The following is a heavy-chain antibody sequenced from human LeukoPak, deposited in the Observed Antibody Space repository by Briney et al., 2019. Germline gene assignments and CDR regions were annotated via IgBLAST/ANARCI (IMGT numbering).Heavy chain of an antibody. CDR1: GYSFTSYW. V-gene: IGHV5-51*01. D-gene: IGHD1-26*01. CDR2: IYPGDSDT. J-gene: IGHJ6*03. CDR3: ARGVGATAPYYYYYYMDV. Sequence: GESLKISCKGSGYSFTSYWIGLVRQMPGKGLEWMGIIYPGDSDTRYSPSFQGQVTISADKSISTAYPQWSSLKASDTAMYYCARGVGATAPYYYYYYMDVWGKGTTVTVSS.